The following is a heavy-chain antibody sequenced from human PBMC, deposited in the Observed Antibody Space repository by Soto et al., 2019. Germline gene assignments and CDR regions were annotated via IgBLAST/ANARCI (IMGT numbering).Heavy chain of an antibody. CDR1: GYTFTSYA. D-gene: IGHD4-17*01. CDR3: ARDFGGDYGFYYYMDV. CDR2: INAGNGNT. V-gene: IGHV1-3*01. Sequence: ASVKVSCKASGYTFTSYAMHWVRQAPGQRLEWMGWINAGNGNTKYSQKFQGRVTITRDTSASTAYMELSSLRSEDTAVYYCARDFGGDYGFYYYMDVWGKGTTVTVSS. J-gene: IGHJ6*03.